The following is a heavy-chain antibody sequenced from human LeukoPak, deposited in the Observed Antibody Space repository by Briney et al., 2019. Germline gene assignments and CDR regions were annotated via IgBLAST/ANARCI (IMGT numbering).Heavy chain of an antibody. V-gene: IGHV3-20*03. J-gene: IGHJ4*02. D-gene: IGHD3-10*01. CDR1: GITLTEVA. CDR2: INWNGGTT. Sequence: SLSPALSGITLTEVATKSGPQTPRRGLEWVSGINWNGGTTGYGDSVKGRFTISRDNAKNSLYLQMNSLRAEDTALYYCARDRSYGSFENWGQGTLVTVSS. CDR3: ARDRSYGSFEN.